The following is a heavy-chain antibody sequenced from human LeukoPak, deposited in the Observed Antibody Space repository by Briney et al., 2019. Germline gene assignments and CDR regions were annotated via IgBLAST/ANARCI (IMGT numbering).Heavy chain of an antibody. Sequence: PGGSLRLSCAASGFTFSSYWMSWVRQAPGKGLEWVANIKQDGSEKYYVDSVKGRFIISRDNAKNSLYLQMNSLRAEDTAVYYCAREQDYGDPTHAFDIWGQGTMVTVSS. CDR1: GFTFSSYW. CDR2: IKQDGSEK. J-gene: IGHJ3*02. D-gene: IGHD4-17*01. V-gene: IGHV3-7*01. CDR3: AREQDYGDPTHAFDI.